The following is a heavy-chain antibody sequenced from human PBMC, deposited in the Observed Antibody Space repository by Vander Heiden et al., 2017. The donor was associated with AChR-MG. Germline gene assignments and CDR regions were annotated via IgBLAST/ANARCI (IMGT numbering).Heavy chain of an antibody. CDR1: GYSFTSYW. CDR3: ATVGYCISTSGADGAKSIRN. J-gene: IGHJ4*02. V-gene: IGHV5-51*01. D-gene: IGHD2-2*01. Sequence: EVQLVQSGAEVKKPGESLKISCKVSGYSFTSYWIGWGRQMPGKGLGWMGIIYPGDSDSRYSPSLQGQDSSASDKSISTAYLQWSSMKASEPAMHYCATVGYCISTSGADGAKSIRNWGQGTLVTVSS. CDR2: IYPGDSDS.